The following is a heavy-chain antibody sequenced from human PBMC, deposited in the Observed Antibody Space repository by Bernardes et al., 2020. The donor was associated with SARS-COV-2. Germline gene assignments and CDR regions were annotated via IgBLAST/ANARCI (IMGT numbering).Heavy chain of an antibody. CDR1: GFAFSDYN. Sequence: GGSLRLSCVASGFAFSDYNMNWVRQAPGKGLEWVSSINSSGTYIFYADSLRGRFTISRDDAKNSLYLQMNGLRADDTALYYCVRYGPQSPDYWGQGTLVTVSS. J-gene: IGHJ4*02. D-gene: IGHD3-10*01. V-gene: IGHV3-21*06. CDR3: VRYGPQSPDY. CDR2: INSSGTYI.